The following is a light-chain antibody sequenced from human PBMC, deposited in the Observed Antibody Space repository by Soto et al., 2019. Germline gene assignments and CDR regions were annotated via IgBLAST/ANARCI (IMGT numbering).Light chain of an antibody. J-gene: IGKJ1*01. CDR3: QHYNSYSEA. CDR1: QTISSW. V-gene: IGKV1-5*03. CDR2: KAS. Sequence: DMQINKTPSTLSGSVGDRVTITCRASQTISSWLAWYQQKPGKAPKLLIYKASTLKSGVPSRFSGSGSGTEFTLTISSLQPDDFATYYCQHYNSYSEAFGQGTKVDIK.